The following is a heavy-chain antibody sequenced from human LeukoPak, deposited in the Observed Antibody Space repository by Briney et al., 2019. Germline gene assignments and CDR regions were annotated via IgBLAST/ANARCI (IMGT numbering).Heavy chain of an antibody. CDR2: ISAYNGNT. Sequence: GASVKVSCKASGYTFTSYGISWVRQAPGQGLEWMGWISAYNGNTNYAQKLQGRVTMTTDTSTSTAYMELRSLRSDDTAVYYCARGKQTLEGWYSSSWYNYYYMDVWGKGTTVTVSS. CDR1: GYTFTSYG. CDR3: ARGKQTLEGWYSSSWYNYYYMDV. J-gene: IGHJ6*03. V-gene: IGHV1-18*01. D-gene: IGHD6-13*01.